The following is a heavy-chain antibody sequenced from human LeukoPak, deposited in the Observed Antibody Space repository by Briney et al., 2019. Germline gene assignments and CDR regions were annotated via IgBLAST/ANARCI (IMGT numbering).Heavy chain of an antibody. J-gene: IGHJ4*02. CDR1: GVSFSGYY. CDR2: INHSGST. V-gene: IGHV4-34*01. D-gene: IGHD4-17*01. Sequence: ASETLSLTCAVYGVSFSGYYWSWIRQPPGKGLEWIGEINHSGSTNYNPSLKSRVTISVDTSKNQFSLKLSSVTAADTAVYYCARHFRRTVTRKFDYWGQGTLVTASS. CDR3: ARHFRRTVTRKFDY.